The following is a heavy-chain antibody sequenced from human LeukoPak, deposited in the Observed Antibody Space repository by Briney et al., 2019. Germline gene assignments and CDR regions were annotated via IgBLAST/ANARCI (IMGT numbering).Heavy chain of an antibody. Sequence: GESLRLSCTVSSFTFSTFAMSWVRQAPGKGLEWVAGISGSGDTTYYAESVKGRFTISRDNSRTTLYLQMNRLRAEDTAIYYCAKGTAVTPLYYFDYWGQGVLVTVSS. CDR3: AKGTAVTPLYYFDY. J-gene: IGHJ4*02. V-gene: IGHV3-23*01. CDR1: SFTFSTFA. CDR2: ISGSGDTT. D-gene: IGHD4-17*01.